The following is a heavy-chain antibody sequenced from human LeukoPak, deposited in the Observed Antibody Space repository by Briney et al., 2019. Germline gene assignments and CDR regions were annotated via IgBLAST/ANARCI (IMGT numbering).Heavy chain of an antibody. V-gene: IGHV3-23*01. CDR1: GFTFSSYA. J-gene: IGHJ6*02. CDR3: AKFSESCTSCRYYYYYGMDV. CDR2: ISGSGGST. Sequence: GGSLRLSCAASGFTFSSYAMSWVRQAPGKGLEWVSAISGSGGSTYYADSVKGRFTISRDNSKNTLYLQMNSLRAEDTAVYYCAKFSESCTSCRYYYYYGMDVWGQGTTVTVSS. D-gene: IGHD2-2*01.